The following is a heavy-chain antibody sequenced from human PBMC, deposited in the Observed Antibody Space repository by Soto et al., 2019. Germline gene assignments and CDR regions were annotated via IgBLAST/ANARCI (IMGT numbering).Heavy chain of an antibody. D-gene: IGHD3-9*01. CDR1: GGSISGSSFY. CDR2: ISSNGAT. Sequence: PSETLSLTCSVSGGSISGSSFYWGWIRQSPGKGLEWIASISSNGATHYNPSLKGRLTISADTSMNLFSVELKSATAADTAMYYCASPQYFSWAQGALVTVSS. V-gene: IGHV4-39*01. CDR3: ASPQYFS. J-gene: IGHJ4*02.